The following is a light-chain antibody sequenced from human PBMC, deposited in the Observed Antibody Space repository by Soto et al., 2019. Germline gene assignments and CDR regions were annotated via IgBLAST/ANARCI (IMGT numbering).Light chain of an antibody. Sequence: EIVMTQSPAPLSVTPCERSTHSCRASQSVSTNLAWYQQKPGQAPRLLVYDVSNRATGIPARFSGGGSGTDFTLTISNLEPEDFAVYYCQQRSDWPWTFGQGTKVDI. CDR3: QQRSDWPWT. CDR1: QSVSTN. CDR2: DVS. J-gene: IGKJ1*01. V-gene: IGKV3-11*01.